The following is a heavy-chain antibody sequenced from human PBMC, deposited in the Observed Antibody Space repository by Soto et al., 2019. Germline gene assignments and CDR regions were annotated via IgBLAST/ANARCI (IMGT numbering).Heavy chain of an antibody. J-gene: IGHJ4*02. CDR3: ARAASPFSSSYRFDY. CDR2: ISSSGTTI. D-gene: IGHD6-13*01. V-gene: IGHV3-48*03. CDR1: GFTFSSYE. Sequence: EVQLVECGGGLTQPGGSLRLSCAASGFTFSSYEMNWVRQAPGKGPEWVSYISSSGTTIYYADSVKGRFTTSRDNAKNSLYLQMNSLRAEDTAVYFCARAASPFSSSYRFDYWGQGTLVTVSS.